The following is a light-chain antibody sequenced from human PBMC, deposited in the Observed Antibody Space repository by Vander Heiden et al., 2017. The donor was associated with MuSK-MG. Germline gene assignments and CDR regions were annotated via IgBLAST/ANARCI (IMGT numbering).Light chain of an antibody. V-gene: IGKV1-33*01. Sequence: DIQLIQSPFSLSASVGDRVTITCQASQDIDNYINWYQQKPGKAPKFLIYDASNLETGVPSRFSGSGSGTDFTLTISSLQPEDFATYYCQQYENLPYTFGQGTKLEI. CDR1: QDIDNY. J-gene: IGKJ2*01. CDR2: DAS. CDR3: QQYENLPYT.